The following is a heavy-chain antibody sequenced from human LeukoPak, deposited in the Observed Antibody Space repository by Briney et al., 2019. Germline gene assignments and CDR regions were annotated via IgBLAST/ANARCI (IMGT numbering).Heavy chain of an antibody. D-gene: IGHD5-18*01. CDR1: GFTFSSFA. V-gene: IGHV3-23*01. CDR2: SSVGGTAT. Sequence: GGSLRLSCAASGFTFSSFAMSWVRQAPGEGLEWVSSSSVGGTATYYADSVRGRFTISRDNSKNTLYLQMNSLRTEDTAVHFCAKANGGSSYGYWDYWGQGALVTVSS. J-gene: IGHJ4*02. CDR3: AKANGGSSYGYWDY.